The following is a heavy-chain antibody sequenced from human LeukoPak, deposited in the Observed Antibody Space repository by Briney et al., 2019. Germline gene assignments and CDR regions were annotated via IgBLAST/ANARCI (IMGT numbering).Heavy chain of an antibody. Sequence: ASVKVSCKASGYTFTGYYMHWVRQAPGQGLEWMGIINPSGGSTSYAQKFQGRVTMTRDTSTSTVYMELSSLRSEDTAVYYCARGAKTRLPSRANDYWGQGTLVTVSS. J-gene: IGHJ4*02. CDR3: ARGAKTRLPSRANDY. V-gene: IGHV1-46*01. CDR1: GYTFTGYY. CDR2: INPSGGST. D-gene: IGHD2-15*01.